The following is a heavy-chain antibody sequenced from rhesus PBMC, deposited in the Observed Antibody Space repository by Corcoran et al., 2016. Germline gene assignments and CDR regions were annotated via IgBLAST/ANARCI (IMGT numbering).Heavy chain of an antibody. D-gene: IGHD3-9*01. J-gene: IGHJ3*01. CDR1: GYSISSGYY. Sequence: QVQLQESGPGLVKPSEPLSLTCAVSGYSISSGYYWSWIRLPPGKGLEWSGYITYSGSTSYNPSLKSRVTISRDTSKNQFSLKLSSVTAADTAVYYCARDRLFGLDFWGQGLRVTVSS. V-gene: IGHV4-122*02. CDR2: ITYSGST. CDR3: ARDRLFGLDF.